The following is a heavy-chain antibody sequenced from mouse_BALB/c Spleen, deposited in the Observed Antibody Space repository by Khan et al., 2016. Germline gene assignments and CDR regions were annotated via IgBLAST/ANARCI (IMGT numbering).Heavy chain of an antibody. V-gene: IGHV5-6-5*01. Sequence: EVELVESGGGLVKPGGSLKLSCAASGFTFSSYAMSWVRQTPEKRLEWVASISSGGNTFYPDSLKGRFTLSRDNARNILYLQMSSLRSEDTAMSYCTRGVTTVVDYFDYWGQGTTLTVSS. CDR3: TRGVTTVVDYFDY. CDR1: GFTFSSYA. J-gene: IGHJ2*01. D-gene: IGHD1-1*01. CDR2: ISSGGNT.